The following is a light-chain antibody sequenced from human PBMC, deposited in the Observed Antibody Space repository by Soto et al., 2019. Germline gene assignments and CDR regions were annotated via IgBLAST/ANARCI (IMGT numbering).Light chain of an antibody. J-gene: IGLJ3*02. CDR2: RTD. CDR3: TAWDGSLDGRV. Sequence: QSVLTQPPSASGTPGQRGTISCSGSGSNIGTNTVNWYQQLPGTAPKLLIYRTDQRPAGIPDRFSGSKSGTSASLDISGLQSDDEADYYCTAWDGSLDGRVFGGGTKVTVL. CDR1: GSNIGTNT. V-gene: IGLV1-44*01.